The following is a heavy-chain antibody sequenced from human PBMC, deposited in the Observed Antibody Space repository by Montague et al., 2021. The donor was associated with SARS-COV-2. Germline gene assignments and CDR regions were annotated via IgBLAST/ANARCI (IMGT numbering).Heavy chain of an antibody. J-gene: IGHJ6*02. CDR2: AYYTGRS. CDR3: ATLGNNYYDSSGYGDV. D-gene: IGHD3-22*01. V-gene: IGHV4-59*08. Sequence: SETLSLTCTVSGGSITTNFWSWVRQPPGKGLEWVGYAYYTGRSNSSPSLQSRVFISVDTSKNQVSLKLSSVTAADTAVCYCATLGNNYYDSSGYGDVWGQGTTVTVSS. CDR1: GGSITTNF.